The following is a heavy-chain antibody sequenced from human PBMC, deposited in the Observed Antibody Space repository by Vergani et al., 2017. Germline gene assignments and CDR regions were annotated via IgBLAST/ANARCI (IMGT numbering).Heavy chain of an antibody. V-gene: IGHV3-30*07. CDR1: GFTFSSYA. D-gene: IGHD6-13*01. J-gene: IGHJ5*02. CDR2: ISYDGSNK. CDR3: ARDEYSSSWSTFDP. Sequence: QVQLVESGGGVVQPGRSLRLSCAASGFTFSSYAMHWVRQAPGKGLEWVAVISYDGSNKYYADSVKGRFTISRDNSKNTLYLQMNSLRAEDTAVYYCARDEYSSSWSTFDPWGQGTLVTVSS.